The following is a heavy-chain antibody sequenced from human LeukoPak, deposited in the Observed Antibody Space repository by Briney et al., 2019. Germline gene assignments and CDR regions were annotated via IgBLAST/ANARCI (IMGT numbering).Heavy chain of an antibody. V-gene: IGHV1-46*01. CDR3: ARGTYTETYFDY. Sequence: ASVKVSCKASGYTFTSYGISWVRQAPGQGLEWMGIINPSGGSTSYAQKFQGRVTMTRDTSTSTVYMELSSLRSEDTAVYYCARGTYTETYFDYWGQGTLVTVSS. CDR1: GYTFTSYG. D-gene: IGHD4-11*01. CDR2: INPSGGST. J-gene: IGHJ4*02.